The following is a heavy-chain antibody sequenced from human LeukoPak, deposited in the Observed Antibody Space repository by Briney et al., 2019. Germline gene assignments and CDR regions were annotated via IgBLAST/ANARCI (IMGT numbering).Heavy chain of an antibody. CDR2: ISGSGDDA. D-gene: IGHD4-17*01. CDR3: AKDYTVTMFGVSSSCYFDY. Sequence: GGSLRLSCAASAFTFSSYAMSWVRQAPGKGLEWVSAISGSGDDAYHADSVKGRFTISRDNSKNTLYLQMNSLRVEDTAVYYCAKDYTVTMFGVSSSCYFDYWGQGTLVTVSS. V-gene: IGHV3-23*01. CDR1: AFTFSSYA. J-gene: IGHJ4*02.